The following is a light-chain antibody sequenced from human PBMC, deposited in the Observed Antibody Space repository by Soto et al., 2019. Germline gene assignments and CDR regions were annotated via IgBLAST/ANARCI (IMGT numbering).Light chain of an antibody. J-gene: IGLJ1*01. CDR1: SSDVGGYNH. CDR2: EVT. CDR3: SSYAGSSSYV. Sequence: ALTQPASVSGSPGQSITISCTGTSSDVGGYNHVSWYQIHPGKAPKLIIYEVTSRPSGVSYRFSGSKSGNSASLTISGLQAEDEADYYCSSYAGSSSYVFGGGTKVTVL. V-gene: IGLV2-14*01.